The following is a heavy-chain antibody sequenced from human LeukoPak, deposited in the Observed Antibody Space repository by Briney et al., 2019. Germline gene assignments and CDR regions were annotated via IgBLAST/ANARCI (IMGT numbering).Heavy chain of an antibody. V-gene: IGHV1-69*13. Sequence: SVKVSCKASGDPFNSYTVNWARQAPGQGLEWVGGIITIFNTTHYAQKFQGRVTITSDESTTTAHLEVTSLRSDDTAVYYCARGRTMFWTGGTNWFDPWGQGTLVTVSS. D-gene: IGHD3/OR15-3a*01. CDR2: IITIFNTT. CDR3: ARGRTMFWTGGTNWFDP. J-gene: IGHJ5*02. CDR1: GDPFNSYT.